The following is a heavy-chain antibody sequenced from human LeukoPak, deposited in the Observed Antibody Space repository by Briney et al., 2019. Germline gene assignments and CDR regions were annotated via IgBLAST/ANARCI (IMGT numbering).Heavy chain of an antibody. V-gene: IGHV4-59*01. D-gene: IGHD1-26*01. J-gene: IGHJ3*02. CDR2: IYYSGNT. CDR1: GGSISGYY. Sequence: SETLSLTCTVSGGSISGYYLNWIRQPPGKGLEGIGYIYYSGNTNYNPSLKSRVTISVDTSKNQFSLKLPSVPAADTAVYYCARRKWESPAFDIWGQGTMVTVSS. CDR3: ARRKWESPAFDI.